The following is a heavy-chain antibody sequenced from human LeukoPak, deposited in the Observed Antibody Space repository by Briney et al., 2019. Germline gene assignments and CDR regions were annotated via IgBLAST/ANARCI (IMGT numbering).Heavy chain of an antibody. CDR1: GGSISSYY. Sequence: SETLSLTCTVSGGSISSYYWSWVRQPPGKGLEWIGFVYYTGSTNYSPSLKSRVTISVDTSKNQFSLKLSSVTAADTAVYYCARLSYYGSGGRWGQGTLVTVSS. D-gene: IGHD3-10*01. CDR2: VYYTGST. CDR3: ARLSYYGSGGR. J-gene: IGHJ4*02. V-gene: IGHV4-59*12.